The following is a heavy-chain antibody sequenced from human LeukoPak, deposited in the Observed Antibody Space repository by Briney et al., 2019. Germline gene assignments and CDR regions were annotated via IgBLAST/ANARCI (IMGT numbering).Heavy chain of an antibody. Sequence: PSETLSLTCTDSGYSISSGYYWGWIRQPPGKGLEWTGSIDHSGSTYYNPSLKSRITISVDTSKNQFSLKLSSVTAADTAVYYCARPYQPYSSSWYGFRYWGQGTLVTVSS. CDR3: ARPYQPYSSSWYGFRY. CDR2: IDHSGST. V-gene: IGHV4-38-2*02. D-gene: IGHD6-13*01. CDR1: GYSISSGYY. J-gene: IGHJ4*02.